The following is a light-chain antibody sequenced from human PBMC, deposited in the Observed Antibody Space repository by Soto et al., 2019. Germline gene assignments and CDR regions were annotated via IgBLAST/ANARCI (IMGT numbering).Light chain of an antibody. CDR1: QSVNNY. CDR2: DAS. J-gene: IGKJ1*01. CDR3: QQYASSPRT. Sequence: EIVLTQSPATLSLSPGERATLSCRASQSVNNYLAWYQQKAGQAPRLLIYDASSRATAIPDRFSGSGSGTDFTLTITRLEPEDSAVYYCQQYASSPRTFGQGTRWIS. V-gene: IGKV3-20*01.